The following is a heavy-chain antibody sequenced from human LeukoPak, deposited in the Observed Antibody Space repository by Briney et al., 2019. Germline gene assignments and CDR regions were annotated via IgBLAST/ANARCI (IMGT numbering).Heavy chain of an antibody. CDR2: INHSGST. V-gene: IGHV4-34*01. D-gene: IGHD1-26*01. J-gene: IGHJ4*02. CDR1: GGSFSGYY. CDR3: ARAIGWYSGSYGENYSDY. Sequence: PSETLSLTCAVYGGSFSGYYWSWIRQPPGKGLEWIGEINHSGSTNYNPSLKSRVTISVDTSKNQFSLKLSSVTAADTAVYYCARAIGWYSGSYGENYSDYWGQGTLVTVSS.